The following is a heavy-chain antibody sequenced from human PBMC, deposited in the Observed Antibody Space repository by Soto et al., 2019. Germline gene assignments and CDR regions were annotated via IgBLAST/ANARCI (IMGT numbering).Heavy chain of an antibody. Sequence: QIQLVESGGGVVQPGRSLTLSCVASGFTFSNYAMHWVRLAPGKGLEWVAVIWYDGSNKYYADSVKGRFTISRDNSKNTLYLQMNSLRAEDTAVYYCARDQQWLVRFYFDFWGQGTLVTVSS. CDR1: GFTFSNYA. D-gene: IGHD6-19*01. CDR3: ARDQQWLVRFYFDF. J-gene: IGHJ4*02. CDR2: IWYDGSNK. V-gene: IGHV3-33*08.